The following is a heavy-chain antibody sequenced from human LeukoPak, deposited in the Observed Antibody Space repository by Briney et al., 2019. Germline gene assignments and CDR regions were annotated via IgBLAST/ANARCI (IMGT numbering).Heavy chain of an antibody. CDR1: GGSISSYY. Sequence: SETLSLTCTVSGGSISSYYWSWIRQPPGKGLEWIGYIYYSGSTNYNPSLKSRVTISVDTSKNQFSLKLSSVTAADTAAYYCARGPSYGDYALFNWGQGTLVTVSS. CDR3: ARGPSYGDYALFN. CDR2: IYYSGST. V-gene: IGHV4-59*01. D-gene: IGHD4-17*01. J-gene: IGHJ4*02.